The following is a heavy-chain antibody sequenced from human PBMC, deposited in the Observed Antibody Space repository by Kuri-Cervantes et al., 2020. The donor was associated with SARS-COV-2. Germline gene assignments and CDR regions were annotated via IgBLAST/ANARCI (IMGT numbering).Heavy chain of an antibody. CDR2: INHSGST. CDR3: VKGGAGITNSGVVIASWSDH. CDR1: GGSFSGYY. J-gene: IGHJ5*02. Sequence: GSLRLSCAVYGGSFSGYYWSWISQPPGKGLEWIGEINHSGSTNYNPSPKSRVTISVDTSKNQFSLKLRSVNAANTADYYCVKGGAGITNSGVVIASWSDHWGHGNLVHGAS. V-gene: IGHV4-34*01. D-gene: IGHD3-3*01.